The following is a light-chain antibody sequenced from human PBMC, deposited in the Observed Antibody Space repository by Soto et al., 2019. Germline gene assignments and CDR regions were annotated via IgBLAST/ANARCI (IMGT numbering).Light chain of an antibody. CDR2: GAS. J-gene: IGKJ1*01. CDR3: QQYGSSGT. V-gene: IGKV3-20*01. CDR1: QSVTNN. Sequence: IVMTQAPATLSVSSGGRSTLSCRPSQSVTNNLAWYQHKPGQAPRLLIYGASNRATGIPDRFSGSGSGTDFTITISRLEPEDFAVYYCQQYGSSGTFGQGTKVDIK.